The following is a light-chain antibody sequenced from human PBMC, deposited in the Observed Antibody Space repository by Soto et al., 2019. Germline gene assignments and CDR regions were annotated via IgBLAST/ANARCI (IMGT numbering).Light chain of an antibody. Sequence: IQMTQSPSTLSASVGDRVTITCRASQTIDNWLAWYRQKPGKAPNLLIYDASILQSGVPSRFSGSGSGTEFTLTINSLQPDEFATYYCQQYSNYSPWTFGQGTKVEIK. CDR3: QQYSNYSPWT. J-gene: IGKJ1*01. CDR1: QTIDNW. CDR2: DAS. V-gene: IGKV1-5*01.